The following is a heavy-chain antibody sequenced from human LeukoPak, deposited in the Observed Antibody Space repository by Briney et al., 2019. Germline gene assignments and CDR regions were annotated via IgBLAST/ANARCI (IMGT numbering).Heavy chain of an antibody. CDR2: IIPIFGTA. J-gene: IGHJ4*02. V-gene: IGHV1-69*05. D-gene: IGHD6-13*01. CDR1: GGTFSSYA. CDR3: ARDRISSSWPHLDY. Sequence: SVKVSCKASGGTFSSYAISWVRQAPGQGLEWMGRIIPIFGTANYAQKFQGRVTITTDESTSTAYMELSSLRSEGTAVYYCARDRISSSWPHLDYWGQGTLVTVSS.